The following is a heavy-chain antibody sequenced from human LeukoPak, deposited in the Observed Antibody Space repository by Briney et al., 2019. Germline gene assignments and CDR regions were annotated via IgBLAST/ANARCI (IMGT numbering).Heavy chain of an antibody. V-gene: IGHV4-59*01. Sequence: PSETLSLTCTVSGGSISSYYWSWIRQPPGKGLEWIGYIYYSGSTNYNPSLKSRVTISVDTSKSQFSLKLSSVTAADTAVYYCASVGLELAFDYWGQGTLVTVSS. CDR2: IYYSGST. D-gene: IGHD1-7*01. CDR1: GGSISSYY. CDR3: ASVGLELAFDY. J-gene: IGHJ4*02.